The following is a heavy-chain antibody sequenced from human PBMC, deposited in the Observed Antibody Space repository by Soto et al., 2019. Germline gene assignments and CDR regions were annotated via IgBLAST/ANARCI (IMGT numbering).Heavy chain of an antibody. CDR3: ASPTREWLPPARDYYYGMDV. V-gene: IGHV1-69*06. CDR1: GGTFSSYA. D-gene: IGHD3-3*01. CDR2: IIPIFGTA. Sequence: QVQLVQSGAEVKKPGSSVKVSCKASGGTFSSYAISWVRQAPGQGLEWMGGIIPIFGTANYAQKFQGRVTITADKSTSTAYMELSSLRSEDTARYYCASPTREWLPPARDYYYGMDVWGQGTTVTVSS. J-gene: IGHJ6*02.